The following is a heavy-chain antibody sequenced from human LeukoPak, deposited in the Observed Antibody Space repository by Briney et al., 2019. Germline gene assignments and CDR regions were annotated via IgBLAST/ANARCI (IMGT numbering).Heavy chain of an antibody. V-gene: IGHV1-69*05. Sequence: GAPVKVSCKASVGTFISYAISGGRQAPGQGLEWMGGIIPIFVTANYAQKFQGRVTITTDESTSTAYMELSSLRYEDTDVYYCARTTMIGDYWGQGTLVTVSS. CDR2: IIPIFVTA. J-gene: IGHJ4*02. D-gene: IGHD3-22*01. CDR3: ARTTMIGDY. CDR1: VGTFISYA.